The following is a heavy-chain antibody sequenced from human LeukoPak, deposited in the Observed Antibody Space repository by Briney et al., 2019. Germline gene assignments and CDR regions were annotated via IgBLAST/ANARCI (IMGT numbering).Heavy chain of an antibody. V-gene: IGHV3-53*01. D-gene: IGHD3-10*01. J-gene: IGHJ3*01. Sequence: PGGSLRLSCAASGFTVSTNCMSWVRQAPGKGLEWVSVIYSGGSTYYADSVKGRFTISRDNSRNTLYLQMNSLRADDTAVYYCARDSPYYYGSGLWGQGTMVTVSS. CDR1: GFTVSTNC. CDR3: ARDSPYYYGSGL. CDR2: IYSGGST.